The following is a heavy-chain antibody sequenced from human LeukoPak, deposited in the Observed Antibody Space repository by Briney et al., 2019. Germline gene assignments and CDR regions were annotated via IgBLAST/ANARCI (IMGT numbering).Heavy chain of an antibody. V-gene: IGHV4-59*01. J-gene: IGHJ5*02. D-gene: IGHD3-10*01. CDR1: GVPISNYY. CDR3: ARGGVVGTMLRGINWFDP. CDR2: IYYSGST. Sequence: SETLSLTCTVSGVPISNYYWNWIRQSPGKGLEWSGYIYYSGSTDSNPSLQSRVTISVDMSKNQFSLELSSVTAADTAVYYCARGGVVGTMLRGINWFDPWGQGTLVAVSS.